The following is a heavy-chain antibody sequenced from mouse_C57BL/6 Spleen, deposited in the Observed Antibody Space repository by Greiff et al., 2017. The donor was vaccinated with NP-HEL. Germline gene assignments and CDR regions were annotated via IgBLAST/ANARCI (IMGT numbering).Heavy chain of an antibody. V-gene: IGHV14-2*01. CDR1: GFNIKDYY. D-gene: IGHD1-2*01. CDR2: IDPEDGET. Sequence: VQLQQSGAELVKPGASVKLSCTASGFNIKDYYMHWVKQRTEQGLEWIGRIDPEDGETKYAPKFQGKATITADTSSNTAYLQISSLTSEDTAVYYCTAMAPFAYWGQGTLVTVSA. CDR3: TAMAPFAY. J-gene: IGHJ3*01.